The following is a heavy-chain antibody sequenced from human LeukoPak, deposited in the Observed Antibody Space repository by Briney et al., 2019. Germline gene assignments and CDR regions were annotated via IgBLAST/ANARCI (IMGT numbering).Heavy chain of an antibody. CDR1: GGSISSYY. V-gene: IGHV4-4*07. D-gene: IGHD2-15*01. Sequence: SETLSLTCTVSGGSISSYYWSWIRQPAGKGLEWIGRIYTSGSTNYNPSLKSRVTMSVDTSKNQSSLKLSSVTATDTAVYYCARGSFFNWFDPWGQGTLVTVSS. CDR2: IYTSGST. J-gene: IGHJ5*02. CDR3: ARGSFFNWFDP.